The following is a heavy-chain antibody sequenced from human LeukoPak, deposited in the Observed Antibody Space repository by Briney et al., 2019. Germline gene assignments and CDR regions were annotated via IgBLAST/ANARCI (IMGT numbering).Heavy chain of an antibody. D-gene: IGHD3-22*01. Sequence: VASVKVSCKASGYTVIGHYMHWVRQAPGQGLEWMGWINPNSGATNYAQTLQGRVTMTRDTSISIVYMELSRLRTDDTAVDYCARALRYDDSSGYYAYWGQGTLVTVSS. CDR1: GYTVIGHY. V-gene: IGHV1-2*02. CDR3: ARALRYDDSSGYYAY. J-gene: IGHJ4*02. CDR2: INPNSGAT.